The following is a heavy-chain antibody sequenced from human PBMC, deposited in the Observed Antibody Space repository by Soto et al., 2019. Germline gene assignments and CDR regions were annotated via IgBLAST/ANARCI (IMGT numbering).Heavy chain of an antibody. CDR1: GGSISSTSYS. V-gene: IGHV4-39*01. D-gene: IGHD6-13*01. J-gene: IGHJ5*02. CDR3: ARHSGSTPDNWFDP. CDR2: IYYTGSA. Sequence: SETLSLTCTVSGGSISSTSYSWGWIRQPPGKGLEWIGSIYYTGSAYYNPSLKSRLTISVDTSKNQFSLKLYSVTAADTAVYYCARHSGSTPDNWFDPWGQGTPVTVSS.